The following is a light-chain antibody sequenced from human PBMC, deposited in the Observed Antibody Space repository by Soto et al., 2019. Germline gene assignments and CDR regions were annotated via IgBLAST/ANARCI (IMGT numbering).Light chain of an antibody. CDR2: KAS. J-gene: IGKJ1*01. V-gene: IGKV1-5*03. Sequence: DIQMTQSPSTLSASVGDRVTITCRASQSISSWLAWYQQKPGKAPKLLIYKASSLESGVPSRFIGSGSGTEFTLTISRLQPDDFATYYCQQYNSFPTFGQGTKVEIK. CDR1: QSISSW. CDR3: QQYNSFPT.